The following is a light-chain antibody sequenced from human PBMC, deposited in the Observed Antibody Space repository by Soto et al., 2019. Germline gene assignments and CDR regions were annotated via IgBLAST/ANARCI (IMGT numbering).Light chain of an antibody. CDR3: QAWDSNTYV. V-gene: IGLV3-1*01. CDR1: KLGTKY. Sequence: SYELTQPPSVSVSPGQTASITCSGDKLGTKYVAWYQQKAGQSPVVVIYQDARRPSGIPERFSGSNSGNTATLTISETQAMDEADYYCQAWDSNTYVFGTGTKLTVL. CDR2: QDA. J-gene: IGLJ1*01.